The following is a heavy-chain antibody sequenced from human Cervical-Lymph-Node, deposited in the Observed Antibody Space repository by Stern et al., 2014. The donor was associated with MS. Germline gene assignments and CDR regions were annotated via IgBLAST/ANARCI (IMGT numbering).Heavy chain of an antibody. CDR3: ASLAGYSADAFDI. D-gene: IGHD2-21*01. J-gene: IGHJ3*02. CDR1: GFTFSSYW. CDR2: INSDGSST. Sequence: EVQLVESGGGLVQPGGSLRLSCAASGFTFSSYWMHWVRQAPGKGLVWVSRINSDGSSTSYADSVKGRFTISRDNAKNTLYLQMNSLRAEDTAIYYCASLAGYSADAFDIWGQGTMVTVSS. V-gene: IGHV3-74*02.